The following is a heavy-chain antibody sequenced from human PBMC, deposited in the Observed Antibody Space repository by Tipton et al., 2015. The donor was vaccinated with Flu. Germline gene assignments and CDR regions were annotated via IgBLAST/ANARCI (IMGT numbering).Heavy chain of an antibody. V-gene: IGHV3-7*04. D-gene: IGHD2-15*01. CDR3: ARGPIAATSYYGMDV. Sequence: CAASGFTFSSYWMSWVRQAPGKGLEWVANIKQDGSEKYYVDSVKGRFTISRDNAKNSLYLQMNSLRAEDTAVYYCARGPIAATSYYGMDVWGQGTTVTVSS. CDR2: IKQDGSEK. J-gene: IGHJ6*02. CDR1: GFTFSSYW.